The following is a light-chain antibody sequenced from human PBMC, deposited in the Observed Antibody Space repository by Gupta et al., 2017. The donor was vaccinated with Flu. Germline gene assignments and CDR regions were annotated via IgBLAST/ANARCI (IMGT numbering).Light chain of an antibody. CDR1: SSDVGGSND. V-gene: IGLV2-14*01. J-gene: IGLJ1*01. CDR2: DVS. CDR3: SSYTSTNTVYV. Sequence: QSALTQLASESVSPGQSVTLSCTGASSDVGGSNDVSWYQQPPGKAPKLMIYDVSNRSSGVSSRFSCSKSGNTASLTISGLEAEDESDYYCSSYTSTNTVYVFGTGTKVTVL.